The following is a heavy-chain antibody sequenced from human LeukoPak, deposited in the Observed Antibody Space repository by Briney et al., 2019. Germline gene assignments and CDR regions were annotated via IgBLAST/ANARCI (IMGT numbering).Heavy chain of an antibody. CDR2: ISGSGDST. CDR3: AKASTVVTPTFDY. D-gene: IGHD4-23*01. V-gene: IGHV3-23*01. Sequence: GGSLRLSCAASGFTLSNYWVHWVRQAPGKGLEWVSSISGSGDSTYYADSVKGRFTISRDNSKNTLYLQMNSLTAEDTAVYYCAKASTVVTPTFDYWGQGTLVTVSS. CDR1: GFTLSNYW. J-gene: IGHJ4*02.